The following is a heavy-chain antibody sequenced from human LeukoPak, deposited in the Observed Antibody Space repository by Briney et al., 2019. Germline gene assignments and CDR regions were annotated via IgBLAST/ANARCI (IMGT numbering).Heavy chain of an antibody. D-gene: IGHD1-20*01. CDR3: AANWNGDP. V-gene: IGHV3-30*03. CDR2: ISYDGSNK. Sequence: PGGSLRLSCAASGFTFSSYGMHWVRQAPGKGLEWVAVISYDGSNKYYADSVKGRFTISRDNSKNTLYLQMNSLRAEDTAVYYCAANWNGDPWGQGTLVTVSS. J-gene: IGHJ5*02. CDR1: GFTFSSYG.